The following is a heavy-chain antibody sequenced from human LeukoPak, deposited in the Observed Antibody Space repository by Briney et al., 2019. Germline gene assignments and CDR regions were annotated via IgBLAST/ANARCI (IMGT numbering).Heavy chain of an antibody. J-gene: IGHJ4*02. D-gene: IGHD6-19*01. Sequence: PGGSLRLSCAAPGFTFSSCDMSWVRQAPGRGLEWVSAIGGGGTPYYADSVKGRFTISRDNSKNTLYLQMNSLRAEDTAVYYCAKDDHGGSGWRDYFDQWGQGTLVTVSS. V-gene: IGHV3-23*01. CDR3: AKDDHGGSGWRDYFDQ. CDR1: GFTFSSCD. CDR2: IGGGGTP.